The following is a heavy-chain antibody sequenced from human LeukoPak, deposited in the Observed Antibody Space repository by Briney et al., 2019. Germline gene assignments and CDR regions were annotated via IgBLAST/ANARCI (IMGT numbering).Heavy chain of an antibody. J-gene: IGHJ4*02. CDR1: GDRVSSTNGVS. Sequence: SQTLSLTCAISGDRVSSTNGVSWNWIRQSPSRGLECLEMTYYSAKWYNDYAESVKSRITVNPDTSKIQFSLQLNSVTPEDTAVYYCARGKNNAFDYWGQGTLVTVSS. V-gene: IGHV6-1*01. CDR3: ARGKNNAFDY. D-gene: IGHD2/OR15-2a*01. CDR2: TYYSAKWYN.